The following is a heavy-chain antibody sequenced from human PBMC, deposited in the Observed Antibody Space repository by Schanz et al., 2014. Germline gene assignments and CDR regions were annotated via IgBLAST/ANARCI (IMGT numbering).Heavy chain of an antibody. Sequence: EVQLVESGGGLVKPGGSLRLSCGVSGFTASSHSMNWVRQAPGKGLEWVSSINSRSSHIYYADSVKGRFTVSRDNAKNSVYLQMNGLRVEDTAVYYCVRERTNYGGNSYFFDHWGQGTLVTVSS. D-gene: IGHD2-21*02. CDR3: VRERTNYGGNSYFFDH. CDR2: INSRSSHI. V-gene: IGHV3-21*02. J-gene: IGHJ4*02. CDR1: GFTASSHS.